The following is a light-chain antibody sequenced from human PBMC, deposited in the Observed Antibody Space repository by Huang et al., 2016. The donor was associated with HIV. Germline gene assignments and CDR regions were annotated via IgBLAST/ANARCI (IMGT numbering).Light chain of an antibody. Sequence: DIQMTQSPFAVSASVGDTVTITCRASQGISNYLVWFQQNPGKGPKRLIYAASNMQSGVQLRFSGRGSGKEFTLTISSLHPEDFATYYCLQHNTYPWTFGQGTKVEIK. J-gene: IGKJ1*01. CDR1: QGISNY. CDR3: LQHNTYPWT. CDR2: AAS. V-gene: IGKV1-17*03.